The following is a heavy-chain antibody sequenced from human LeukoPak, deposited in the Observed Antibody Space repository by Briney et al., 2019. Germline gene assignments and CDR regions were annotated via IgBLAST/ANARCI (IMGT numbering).Heavy chain of an antibody. CDR3: ATHGSAHYYMDV. CDR1: GFTFSTYA. Sequence: HPGRSLRLSCAASGFTFSTYAMHWVRQAPGKGLEWVAVIPYDGSNKYYADSVKGRFTISRENSKNRLYLQMNSLRAEDTAVYYCATHGSAHYYMDVWGKGTTVTISS. J-gene: IGHJ6*03. V-gene: IGHV3-30*04. D-gene: IGHD2-2*03. CDR2: IPYDGSNK.